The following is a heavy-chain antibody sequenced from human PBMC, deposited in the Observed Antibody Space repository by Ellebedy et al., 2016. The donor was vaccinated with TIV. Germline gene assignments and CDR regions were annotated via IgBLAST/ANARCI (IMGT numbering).Heavy chain of an antibody. D-gene: IGHD3-3*01. CDR2: IKPDGSEK. J-gene: IGHJ4*02. Sequence: PGGSLRLSCGASGFTFTGDWMAWVLQAPGQGLEWVANIKPDGSEKYYVDSVKGRFTISRANAKYSLILQMDSLRSEDTAVYYCAACFGTHYWGQGTRVTVSS. CDR1: GFTFTGDW. V-gene: IGHV3-7*01. CDR3: AACFGTHY.